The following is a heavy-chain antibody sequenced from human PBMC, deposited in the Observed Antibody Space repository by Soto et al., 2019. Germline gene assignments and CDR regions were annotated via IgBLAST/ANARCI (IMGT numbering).Heavy chain of an antibody. CDR3: AIDYYYASSGYYWDLGYYYYGMDV. Sequence: QVQLVESGGGVVQPGRSLRLSCAASGFTFSSYAMHWVRQAPGKGLEWVAVISYDGSNKYYADSVKGRFTISRDNSKNTLYLQMNSLRAEDTAVYYCAIDYYYASSGYYWDLGYYYYGMDVWGQGTTVTVSS. V-gene: IGHV3-30-3*01. J-gene: IGHJ6*02. D-gene: IGHD3-22*01. CDR2: ISYDGSNK. CDR1: GFTFSSYA.